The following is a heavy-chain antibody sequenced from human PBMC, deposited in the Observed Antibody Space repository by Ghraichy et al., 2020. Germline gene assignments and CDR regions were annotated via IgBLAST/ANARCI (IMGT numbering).Heavy chain of an antibody. CDR3: ARDQWDPEGYYFDY. D-gene: IGHD1-26*01. CDR1: GFTFSSYA. J-gene: IGHJ4*02. Sequence: GESLNISCAASGFTFSSYAMHWVRQAPGKGLEYVSAISSNGGSTYYANSVKGRFTISRDNSKNTLYLQMGSLRAEDMAVYYCARDQWDPEGYYFDYWGQGTLVTVSS. CDR2: ISSNGGST. V-gene: IGHV3-64*01.